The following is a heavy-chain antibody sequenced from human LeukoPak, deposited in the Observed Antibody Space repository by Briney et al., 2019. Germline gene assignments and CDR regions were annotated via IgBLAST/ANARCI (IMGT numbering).Heavy chain of an antibody. V-gene: IGHV3-43*02. CDR1: GFTFDDYA. CDR3: AKDISRNFVVVPAADY. D-gene: IGHD2-2*01. Sequence: PGGALRLSCAASGFTFDDYAMHWVRQPPGKSLEWVSLIIWDGGSTYYADSVKGRFTVSRDNSKNSLYLQMNSLRTEDTALYYCAKDISRNFVVVPAADYWGQGTLVTVS. J-gene: IGHJ4*02. CDR2: IIWDGGST.